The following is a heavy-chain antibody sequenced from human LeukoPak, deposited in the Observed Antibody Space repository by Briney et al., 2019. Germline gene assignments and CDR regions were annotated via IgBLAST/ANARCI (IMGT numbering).Heavy chain of an antibody. CDR3: ARGPHSSSWTCYFDY. Sequence: ASVKVSCKVSGYTLTELSLHWMRQAPGKGLEWMGGLDPEDGEMIYSQKFQGRVTMTEDTSTDIAYMEMSSLRSEDTAVYYCARGPHSSSWTCYFDYWGQGTLVTVSS. CDR2: LDPEDGEM. D-gene: IGHD6-13*01. J-gene: IGHJ4*02. CDR1: GYTLTELS. V-gene: IGHV1-24*01.